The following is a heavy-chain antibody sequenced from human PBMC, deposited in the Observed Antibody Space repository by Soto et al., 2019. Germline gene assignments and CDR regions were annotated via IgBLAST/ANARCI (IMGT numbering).Heavy chain of an antibody. CDR3: ARDRCSSWYGRGYHYYGMDV. CDR2: ISSSGNTI. Sequence: QVQLVESGGGLVKPGGSLRLSCAASGFTSSDYYMSWIRQAPGKGLEYVSYISSSGNTIYNADSVRGRFTISRDNAKNSLYLQMNSLRAEDTAVYYCARDRCSSWYGRGYHYYGMDVWGQGTTVTVSS. CDR1: GFTSSDYY. V-gene: IGHV3-11*01. J-gene: IGHJ6*02. D-gene: IGHD6-13*01.